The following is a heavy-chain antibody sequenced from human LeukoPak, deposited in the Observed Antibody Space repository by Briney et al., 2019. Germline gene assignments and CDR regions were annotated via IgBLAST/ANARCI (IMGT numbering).Heavy chain of an antibody. CDR3: ARRTGSYYDSSGCPDY. J-gene: IGHJ4*02. V-gene: IGHV3-7*01. CDR1: GLTFNSYW. D-gene: IGHD3-22*01. Sequence: GGSLRLSCAASGLTFNSYWMSWVRQAPGKGLEWVANIRQDGNEKYYVDSVKGRFTISRDNAKNSLFLQMNSLRAEDTAVYYCARRTGSYYDSSGCPDYWGQGTLVTVSS. CDR2: IRQDGNEK.